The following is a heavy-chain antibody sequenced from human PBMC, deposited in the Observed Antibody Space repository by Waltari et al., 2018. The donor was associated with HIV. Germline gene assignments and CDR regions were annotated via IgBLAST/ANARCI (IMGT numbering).Heavy chain of an antibody. J-gene: IGHJ6*02. CDR2: ISSSNSNI. CDR3: ARDTLNLYFGLDV. Sequence: EVQLVESGGGLVQPGRSLRLSCAASGFTFSDEAMNWVRQAPGKGLEWISYISSSNSNIKYADSVKGRFTISRDNTKSSLDLHMNNLRDEDTAVYYCARDTLNLYFGLDVWGQGTTVTVSS. V-gene: IGHV3-48*02. CDR1: GFTFSDEA.